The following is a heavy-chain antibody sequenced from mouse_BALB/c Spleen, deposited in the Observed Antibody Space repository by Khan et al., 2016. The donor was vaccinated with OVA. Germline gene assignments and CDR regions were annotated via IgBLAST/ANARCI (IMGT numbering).Heavy chain of an antibody. V-gene: IGHV1S135*01. CDR3: TRLGTTGWFAY. CDR1: GYSFTDYY. CDR2: IYPFNGST. Sequence: VQLKESGPELMKPGASVKISCKASGYSFTDYYIHWVKQSHGQSLEWIGYIYPFNGSTNFNQKFKGTATLTVDKSSSTAYMHLNSLTSEDSAVYYCTRLGTTGWFAYWGQGTLVTVSA. J-gene: IGHJ3*01. D-gene: IGHD2-13*01.